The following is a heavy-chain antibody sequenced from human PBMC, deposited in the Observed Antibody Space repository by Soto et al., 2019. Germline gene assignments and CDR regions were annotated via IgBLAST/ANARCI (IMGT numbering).Heavy chain of an antibody. CDR2: ISTYNGNT. D-gene: IGHD5-12*01. J-gene: IGHJ4*02. CDR3: ARDHGLSSGYGPFDY. Sequence: QVQLVQSGAEVKKPGASVKVSCKASGYTFISYGISWVRQAPGQGLEWMGWISTYNGNTNYGQKHQGRVTMTTDTSTSTAYMELRSLRSDDTAVYYCARDHGLSSGYGPFDYWGQGTLVTVSS. CDR1: GYTFISYG. V-gene: IGHV1-18*01.